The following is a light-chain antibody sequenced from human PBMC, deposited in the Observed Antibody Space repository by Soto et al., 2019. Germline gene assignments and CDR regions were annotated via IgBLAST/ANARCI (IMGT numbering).Light chain of an antibody. V-gene: IGKV3-15*01. CDR2: GAS. J-gene: IGKJ4*01. CDR3: QQYSHWPLT. Sequence: EIVMTQSPATLSVSPGDRATLSCRATQSVYSNVAWYQQKPGQAPRLLIYGASTRATGFPARFSGSGSGTEFTLTIASLQSEELAIYYCQQYSHWPLTFGGRTKVEI. CDR1: QSVYSN.